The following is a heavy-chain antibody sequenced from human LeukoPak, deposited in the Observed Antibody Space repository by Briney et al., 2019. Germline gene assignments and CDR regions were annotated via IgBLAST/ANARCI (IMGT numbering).Heavy chain of an antibody. J-gene: IGHJ4*02. D-gene: IGHD2-15*01. V-gene: IGHV3-23*01. CDR2: ISGSGGST. Sequence: GGSLRLSCAASGFTFSSYAMSWVRQAPGKGLEWVSAISGSGGSTYYAGSVRGRFTISRDSSKNTLYLQMNNLRTEDAAIYYCAKAPVTSCRGAFCYPLDSWGQGTLVTVSS. CDR1: GFTFSSYA. CDR3: AKAPVTSCRGAFCYPLDS.